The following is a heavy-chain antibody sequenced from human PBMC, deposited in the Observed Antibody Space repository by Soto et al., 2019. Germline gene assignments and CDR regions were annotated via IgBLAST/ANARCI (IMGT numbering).Heavy chain of an antibody. D-gene: IGHD3-10*01. CDR1: GFTFSSYS. J-gene: IGHJ4*02. Sequence: GGSLRLSCAASGFTFSSYSMNWVRQAPGKGLEWVSSISSSSSYIYYADSVKGRFTISRDNAKNSLYLQMNSLRAEDTAVYYCAGWRFGELSMYIDYWGQGTLVTVSS. V-gene: IGHV3-21*01. CDR2: ISSSSSYI. CDR3: AGWRFGELSMYIDY.